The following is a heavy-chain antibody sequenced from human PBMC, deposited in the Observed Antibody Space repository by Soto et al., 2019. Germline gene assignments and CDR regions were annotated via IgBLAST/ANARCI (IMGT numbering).Heavy chain of an antibody. CDR1: GGTFSSYT. CDR3: ARDVHGGGMGSKVAGRGYSFDY. Sequence: QVQLVQSGAEVKKPGSSVKVSCKASGGTFSSYTISWVRQAPGQGLEWMGRIIPILGIANYAQKFQGRVTITADKSTSTAYMELSSLRSEDTAVYYCARDVHGGGMGSKVAGRGYSFDYWGQGPLVTVSS. CDR2: IIPILGIA. J-gene: IGHJ4*02. D-gene: IGHD6-19*01. V-gene: IGHV1-69*08.